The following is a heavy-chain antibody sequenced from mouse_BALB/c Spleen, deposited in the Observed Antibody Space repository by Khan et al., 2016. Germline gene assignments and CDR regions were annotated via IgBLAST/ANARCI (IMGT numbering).Heavy chain of an antibody. CDR3: RSVYFDY. Sequence: EVKLEVSGGGLVQPGGSMKLSCAASGFTFSDAWMDWVRQSPEKGLEWVAEIRSKANNHATYYAASVKGRITISRDDSKSSVYMQINNLRGEDTGIYYCRSVYFDYWGQGTTLTVSS. J-gene: IGHJ2*01. V-gene: IGHV6-6*01. CDR2: IRSKANNHAT. CDR1: GFTFSDAW.